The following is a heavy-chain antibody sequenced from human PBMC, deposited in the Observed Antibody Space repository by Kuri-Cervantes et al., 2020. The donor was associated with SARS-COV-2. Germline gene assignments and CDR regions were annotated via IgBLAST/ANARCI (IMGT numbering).Heavy chain of an antibody. Sequence: GGSLRLSRAASGFTFSSYAMHWVRQAPGKGLEWVAVISYDGSNKYYADSVKGRFTISRDNSKNTLYLQMNSLRAEDTAVYYCARDQQYYDFWSGLTNYYYYGMDVWGQGTTVTVSS. V-gene: IGHV3-30-3*01. CDR3: ARDQQYYDFWSGLTNYYYYGMDV. CDR2: ISYDGSNK. J-gene: IGHJ6*02. D-gene: IGHD3-3*01. CDR1: GFTFSSYA.